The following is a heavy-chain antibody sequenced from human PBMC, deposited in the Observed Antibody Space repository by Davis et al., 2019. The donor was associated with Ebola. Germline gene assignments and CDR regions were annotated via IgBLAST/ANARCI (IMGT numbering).Heavy chain of an antibody. CDR3: AREVGSTLRGLEYYFDS. D-gene: IGHD3-10*01. J-gene: IGHJ4*02. CDR2: HYGGGPT. V-gene: IGHV3-66*01. CDR1: GFTVSSNY. Sequence: GESLKISCAASGFTVSSNYMSWVRQAPGKGLEWVSVHYGGGPTHYADSVQGRFTISRDDSKNTLSLQMNSLRAEDTAVYYCAREVGSTLRGLEYYFDSWGEGTLVTVSS.